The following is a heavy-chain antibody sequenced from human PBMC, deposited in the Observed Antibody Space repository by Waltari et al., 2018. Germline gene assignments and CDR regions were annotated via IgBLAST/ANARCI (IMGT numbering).Heavy chain of an antibody. CDR3: ARAGRYYFDY. Sequence: QVQLQQSGPGLVTPSQTLSLTCAISGDSVSSNSAAWHWLRQSPSRGLEWLGRTYYRSKWYSYYAVSVKSRITINPDTSKNQFSLHLNSVTPEDTAVYYCARAGRYYFDYWGQGTLVTVSS. CDR2: TYYRSKWYS. CDR1: GDSVSSNSAA. V-gene: IGHV6-1*01. J-gene: IGHJ4*02.